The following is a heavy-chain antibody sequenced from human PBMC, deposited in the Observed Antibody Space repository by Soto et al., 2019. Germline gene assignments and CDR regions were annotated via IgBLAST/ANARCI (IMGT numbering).Heavy chain of an antibody. D-gene: IGHD4-17*01. CDR1: GYFFSSYW. CDR2: IYPGDSDT. Sequence: GESLKISCLGSGYFFSSYWVGWVRQMPGRGLEWMGLIYPGDSDTRYSPSFQGQATISADKSINTAYLQWSSLKASDSAIYYCARQGNGAEGFDYWGPGTLVTVSS. V-gene: IGHV5-51*01. J-gene: IGHJ4*02. CDR3: ARQGNGAEGFDY.